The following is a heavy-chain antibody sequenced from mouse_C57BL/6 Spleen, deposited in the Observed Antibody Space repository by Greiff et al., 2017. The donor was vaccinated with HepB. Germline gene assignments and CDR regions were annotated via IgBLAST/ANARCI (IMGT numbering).Heavy chain of an antibody. V-gene: IGHV14-4*01. CDR1: GFNIKDDY. CDR2: IDPENGDT. J-gene: IGHJ2*01. D-gene: IGHD2-1*01. Sequence: EVQLQQSGAELVRPGASVKLSCTASGFNIKDDYMHWVKQRPEQGLEWIGWIDPENGDTEYASKFQGKATITADTSSSTAYMQLSSLTSEDSAVYYCARRGNYNFDYWGQGTTLTVSS. CDR3: ARRGNYNFDY.